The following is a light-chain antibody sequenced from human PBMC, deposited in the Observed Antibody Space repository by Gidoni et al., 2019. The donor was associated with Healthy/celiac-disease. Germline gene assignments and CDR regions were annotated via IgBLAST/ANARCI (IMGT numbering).Light chain of an antibody. CDR3: QQYNGWT. J-gene: IGKJ1*01. V-gene: IGKV1-5*03. Sequence: DLQMTQSPSTLAASVGDRVTITCRASQSISSWLAWYQQKPGKAPKLLIYKASSLESGVPSRFSGSGSGTEFTLTISSLQPDDFATYYCQQYNGWTFGQGTKVEIK. CDR1: QSISSW. CDR2: KAS.